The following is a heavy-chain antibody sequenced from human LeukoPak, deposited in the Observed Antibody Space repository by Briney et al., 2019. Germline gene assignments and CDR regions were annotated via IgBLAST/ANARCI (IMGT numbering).Heavy chain of an antibody. V-gene: IGHV3-23*01. CDR2: ISGSGGST. CDR1: RFTLSSYA. Sequence: GGSLRLSCAASRFTLSSYAMSWVRQAPGKGREWGSAISGSGGSTYYADSVKGRFTISRDTSKSTLYLQMNSLGAEDTAFYYCAKPRDYYYYMDVWGKGTTVIVSS. J-gene: IGHJ6*03. CDR3: AKPRDYYYYMDV.